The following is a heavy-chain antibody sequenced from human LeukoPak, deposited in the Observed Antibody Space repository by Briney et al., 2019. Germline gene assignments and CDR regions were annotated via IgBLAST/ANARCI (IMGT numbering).Heavy chain of an antibody. D-gene: IGHD3-3*01. V-gene: IGHV1-2*02. Sequence: ASEKVSCRASGYTFTAYYIHWVRQAPGQGREWMGWINPNSGGTNYAQKFPGRVSMTRDTSITTAYLELSRLRSDATAVSYCALYAFWSGYYTFDPWGQGTLVTVSS. CDR1: GYTFTAYY. CDR3: ALYAFWSGYYTFDP. J-gene: IGHJ5*02. CDR2: INPNSGGT.